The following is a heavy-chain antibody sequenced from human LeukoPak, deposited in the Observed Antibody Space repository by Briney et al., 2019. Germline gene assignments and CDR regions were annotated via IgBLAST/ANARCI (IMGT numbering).Heavy chain of an antibody. Sequence: GSLRLSCAASGFTFSIYELHWVRQPPGKGLEWIGEINHSGSTNYNPSLKSRVTISVDTSKNQFSLKLSSVTAADTAVYYCARVGRYCSSTSCYGYHYYYMDVWGKGTTVTVSS. J-gene: IGHJ6*03. CDR2: INHSGST. V-gene: IGHV4-34*01. D-gene: IGHD2-2*01. CDR3: ARVGRYCSSTSCYGYHYYYMDV. CDR1: GFTFSIYE.